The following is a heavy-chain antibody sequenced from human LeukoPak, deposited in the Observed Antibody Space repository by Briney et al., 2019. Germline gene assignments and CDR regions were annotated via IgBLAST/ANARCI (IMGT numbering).Heavy chain of an antibody. D-gene: IGHD3-22*01. Sequence: SETLSLTCTVSGGSVSSGSYYWSWIRQPPGKGLEWIGYIYYSGSTNYNPSLKSRVTISVDTSKNQFSLKLSSVTAADTAVYYCARDPGYYYDSSGPDYWGQGTLVTVSS. CDR3: ARDPGYYYDSSGPDY. CDR1: GGSVSSGSYY. V-gene: IGHV4-61*01. CDR2: IYYSGST. J-gene: IGHJ4*02.